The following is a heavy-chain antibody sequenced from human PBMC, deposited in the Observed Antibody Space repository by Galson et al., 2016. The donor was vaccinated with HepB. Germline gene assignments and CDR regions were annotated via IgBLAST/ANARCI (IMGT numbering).Heavy chain of an antibody. J-gene: IGHJ4*02. CDR3: AVIAVAGGTSDY. V-gene: IGHV3-13*01. D-gene: IGHD6-19*01. CDR2: MDILGDG. CDR1: GFAFSDYD. Sequence: SLRLSCAASGFAFSDYDLHWVRQAAGKGLEWVSAMDILGDGYYSDSVKGRFTISRENAKSSLYLHMNSLRAEDTALYYCAVIAVAGGTSDYWGQGTLVTVSS.